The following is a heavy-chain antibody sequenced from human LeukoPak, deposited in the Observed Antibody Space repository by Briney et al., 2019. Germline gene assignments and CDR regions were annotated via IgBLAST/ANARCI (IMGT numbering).Heavy chain of an antibody. D-gene: IGHD3-10*01. V-gene: IGHV3-20*01. CDR1: GFSFHVHG. CDR2: ISANGAST. J-gene: IGHJ4*02. Sequence: PGGSLRLSCEASGFSFHVHGFSWVRQAPAKGLEWISGISANGASTVYGDSVQGRFTISRDNAKNSLHLQMNSLSVEDTAFYHCARHNYLGSGSHYPHALDSWGLGTLVTVSS. CDR3: ARHNYLGSGSHYPHALDS.